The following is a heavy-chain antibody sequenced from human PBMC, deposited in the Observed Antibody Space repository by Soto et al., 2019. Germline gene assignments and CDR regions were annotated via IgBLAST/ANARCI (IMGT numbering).Heavy chain of an antibody. Sequence: SETLSLTCAVSGGSISSGGYSWSWIRQPPGKGLEWIGYIYHSGSTYYNPSLKSRVTISVDRSKNQFSLKLSSVTAADTAVYYCARGLPVLFDYWGQGTLVTVSS. CDR1: GGSISSGGYS. V-gene: IGHV4-30-2*01. CDR2: IYHSGST. D-gene: IGHD3-10*02. J-gene: IGHJ4*02. CDR3: ARGLPVLFDY.